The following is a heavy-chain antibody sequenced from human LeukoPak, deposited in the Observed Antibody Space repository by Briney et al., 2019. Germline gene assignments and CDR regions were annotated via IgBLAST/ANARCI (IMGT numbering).Heavy chain of an antibody. Sequence: GASLKISYKGSGYSFTSYWIGWVRQMPGKGLEWMGIIYPSDSDTRYSPSFQGQVTISADKSISTAYLQWSSLKASDTAMYYCARLTDMDYGDWGIDYWGQGTLVTVSS. CDR2: IYPSDSDT. V-gene: IGHV5-51*01. CDR3: ARLTDMDYGDWGIDY. D-gene: IGHD4-17*01. J-gene: IGHJ4*02. CDR1: GYSFTSYW.